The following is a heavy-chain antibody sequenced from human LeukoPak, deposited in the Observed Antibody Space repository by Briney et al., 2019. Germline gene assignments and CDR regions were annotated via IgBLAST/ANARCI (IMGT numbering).Heavy chain of an antibody. CDR2: ISWNNNTI. V-gene: IGHV3-9*01. J-gene: IGHJ4*02. Sequence: GGSLRLSCAASGFTFDDFAMHWVRQAPGKGLEWVSGISWNNNTIVYADSVKGRFTISRDNAKNSLYLQMNSLRAEDTALYYCAKDRFYDILTGYPDYWGQGTLVTVSS. CDR3: AKDRFYDILTGYPDY. CDR1: GFTFDDFA. D-gene: IGHD3-9*01.